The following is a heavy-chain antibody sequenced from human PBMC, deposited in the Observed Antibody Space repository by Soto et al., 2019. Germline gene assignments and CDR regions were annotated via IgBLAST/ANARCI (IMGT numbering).Heavy chain of an antibody. Sequence: GGSLRLSCAASGFTFSSYGMHWVRQAPGKGLEWVAVIWYDGSNKYYADSVKGRFTISRDNSKNTLYLQMNSLRAEDTAVYYCARGMGYDFWSGPVVYYYYYYMDVWGKGTTVTLSS. V-gene: IGHV3-33*01. J-gene: IGHJ6*03. CDR1: GFTFSSYG. D-gene: IGHD3-3*01. CDR2: IWYDGSNK. CDR3: ARGMGYDFWSGPVVYYYYYYMDV.